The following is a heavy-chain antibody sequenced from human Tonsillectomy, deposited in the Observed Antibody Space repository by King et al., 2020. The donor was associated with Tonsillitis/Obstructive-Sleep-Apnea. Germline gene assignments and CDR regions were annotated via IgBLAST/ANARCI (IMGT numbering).Heavy chain of an antibody. CDR1: GGSISSSSYY. J-gene: IGHJ4*02. Sequence: QVQLQESGPGLVKPSETLSLTCTVSGGSISSSSYYWGWIRQPPGKGLEWIGNIFFSGTTQYNPSLKSRLTISVDTSKSQFSLKLRSLTAADTAVYYCARLFPTYSSGWAYYFDYWGQGILVTVSS. D-gene: IGHD6-19*01. CDR3: ARLFPTYSSGWAYYFDY. V-gene: IGHV4-39*01. CDR2: IFFSGTT.